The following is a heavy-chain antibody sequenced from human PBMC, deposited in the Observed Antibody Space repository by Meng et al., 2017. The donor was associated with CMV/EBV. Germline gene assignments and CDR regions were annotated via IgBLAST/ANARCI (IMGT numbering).Heavy chain of an antibody. J-gene: IGHJ6*02. CDR3: ARGGGITLFGVVIIQLETGMDV. CDR2: IRYDGSNK. D-gene: IGHD3-3*01. V-gene: IGHV3-30*02. CDR1: GLTFSSYG. Sequence: GESLKISCAASGLTFSSYGMHWVRQAPGKGPEWVSFIRYDGSNKYYADSVKGRFTISRDNSKNTLYLQMSSLRAEDTAVYYCARGGGITLFGVVIIQLETGMDVWGQGTTVTVSS.